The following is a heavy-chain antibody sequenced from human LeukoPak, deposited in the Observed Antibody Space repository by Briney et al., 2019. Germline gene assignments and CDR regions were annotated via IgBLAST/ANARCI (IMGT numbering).Heavy chain of an antibody. CDR1: GFTFSTYG. Sequence: GGSLRLSCAASGFTFSTYGMHWVRQAPGKGLEWVALVWSDGNGKFYADSVKGRFTISRDNSKNTLYLQMNSLRAEDTAVYYCARDHGSGSYFSHCDYWGQGTLVTVSS. V-gene: IGHV3-33*01. CDR3: ARDHGSGSYFSHCDY. D-gene: IGHD3-10*01. J-gene: IGHJ4*02. CDR2: VWSDGNGK.